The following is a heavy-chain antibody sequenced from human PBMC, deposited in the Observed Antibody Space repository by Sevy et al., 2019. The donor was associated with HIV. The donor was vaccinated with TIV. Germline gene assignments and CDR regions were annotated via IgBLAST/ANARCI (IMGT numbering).Heavy chain of an antibody. V-gene: IGHV1-2*02. CDR3: ARDLLDSSSSNWFDP. CDR2: INPNSGGT. D-gene: IGHD6-6*01. J-gene: IGHJ5*02. CDR1: GYTFTGYY. Sequence: ASVKVSCKASGYTFTGYYMHWVRQAPGQGLEGMGWINPNSGGTNYAQKFQGRVTMTRDTSISTAYMELSRLRSDDTAVYYCARDLLDSSSSNWFDPWGQGTLVTVSS.